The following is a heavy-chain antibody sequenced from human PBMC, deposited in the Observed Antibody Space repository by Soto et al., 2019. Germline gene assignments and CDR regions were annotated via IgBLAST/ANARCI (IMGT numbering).Heavy chain of an antibody. D-gene: IGHD7-27*01. V-gene: IGHV4-31*03. J-gene: IGHJ3*02. Sequence: SETLSLTCTVSGDSISSCGYYWSWIRLHPGKGLEWIGYIYYSGALYYNPSLKSRVSMSVDTSQNQFSLKLTSVTAADTAVYYCASGSTWGWRAFDIWGQGTMVTVSS. CDR1: GDSISSCGYY. CDR3: ASGSTWGWRAFDI. CDR2: IYYSGAL.